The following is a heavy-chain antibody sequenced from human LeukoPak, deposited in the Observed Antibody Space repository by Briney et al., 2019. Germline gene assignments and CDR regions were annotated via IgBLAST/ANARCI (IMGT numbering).Heavy chain of an antibody. J-gene: IGHJ3*02. D-gene: IGHD2-15*01. CDR2: IYYSGST. CDR3: ARDLISGPGAFDI. Sequence: SETLSLTCTVSSGSINTYYWSWIRQPPGKGLEWIGYIYYSGSTNYNPSLKSRVTISVDTSKNQFSLKLSSVTAADTAVYYCARDLISGPGAFDIWGQGTMVTVSS. CDR1: SGSINTYY. V-gene: IGHV4-59*01.